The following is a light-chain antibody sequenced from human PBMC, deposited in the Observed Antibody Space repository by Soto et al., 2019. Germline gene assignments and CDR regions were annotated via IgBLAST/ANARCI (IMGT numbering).Light chain of an antibody. CDR2: KAS. CDR3: QQYNSYPYT. J-gene: IGKJ2*01. V-gene: IGKV1-5*03. Sequence: DIQMTQSPSTLSASVGDRVTITCRASQSIDTWLAWHQQKPGQVPKLLISKASSLESGVPSRFSGSGSGTEFTLTISSLQPDDSATYYCQQYNSYPYTFGQGTTLEMK. CDR1: QSIDTW.